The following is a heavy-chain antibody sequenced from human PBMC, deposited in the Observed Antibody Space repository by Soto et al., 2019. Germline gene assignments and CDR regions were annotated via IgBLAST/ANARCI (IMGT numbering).Heavy chain of an antibody. Sequence: PGGSLRLSCAASGFIISSYWMSWVCQAPGKGLEWVANIKQDGSEKYYVDSVKGRFSISRDNAKNSLYLQMNSLRAEDTAVYYCARGGSAFDNWGQGTLVTVSS. J-gene: IGHJ4*02. CDR1: GFIISSYW. CDR2: IKQDGSEK. D-gene: IGHD1-26*01. CDR3: ARGGSAFDN. V-gene: IGHV3-7*01.